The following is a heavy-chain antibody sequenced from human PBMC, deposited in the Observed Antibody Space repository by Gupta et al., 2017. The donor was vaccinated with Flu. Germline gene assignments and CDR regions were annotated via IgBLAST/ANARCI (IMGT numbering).Heavy chain of an antibody. CDR2: SHHSGST. J-gene: IGHJ5*02. CDR1: GGSIPRSASS. D-gene: IGHD3-22*01. V-gene: IGHV4-31*03. Sequence: QVQLQESGPGLVKPSQTLSLTCTVSGGSIPRSASSWSWIRQHPEKGLEWIGYSHHSGSTHHNPSLKSRVTISIDTSKNQFSLKLSSVTAADTAEYYCARGRGSGYSLGRGCDPWGQGTLVTVSS. CDR3: ARGRGSGYSLGRGCDP.